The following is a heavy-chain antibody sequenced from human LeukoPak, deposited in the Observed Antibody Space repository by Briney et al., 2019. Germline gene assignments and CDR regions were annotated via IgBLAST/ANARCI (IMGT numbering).Heavy chain of an antibody. Sequence: SETLSLTCAVYGGSFSGYYWSWIRQPPGKGLEWIGEINHSGSTNYNPSLKSRVTISVDTPKNQFSLKLSSVTAADTAVYYCARVTMVRGVTFDAFDIWGQGTMVTVSS. CDR1: GGSFSGYY. CDR2: INHSGST. D-gene: IGHD3-10*01. J-gene: IGHJ3*02. CDR3: ARVTMVRGVTFDAFDI. V-gene: IGHV4-34*01.